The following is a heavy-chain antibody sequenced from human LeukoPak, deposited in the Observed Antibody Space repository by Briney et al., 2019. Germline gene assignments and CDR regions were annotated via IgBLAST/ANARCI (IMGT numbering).Heavy chain of an antibody. Sequence: GGSLRLSCAASGFTFSNYGMHWVRQAPGKGLEWVAFIRNDASDKYYADSVKGRFTISRDNAENTLYLQMNSLRVEDTAVYYCAKDQSHHDSSGSLYDPWGQGSLVTVSS. D-gene: IGHD3-22*01. CDR2: IRNDASDK. CDR3: AKDQSHHDSSGSLYDP. J-gene: IGHJ5*02. CDR1: GFTFSNYG. V-gene: IGHV3-30*02.